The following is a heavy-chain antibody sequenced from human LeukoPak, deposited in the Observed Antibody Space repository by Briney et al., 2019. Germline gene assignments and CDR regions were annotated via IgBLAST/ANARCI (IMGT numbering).Heavy chain of an antibody. CDR3: AKADSGYDQYYFDY. D-gene: IGHD5-12*01. Sequence: TGGSLRLSCAASGFTFSSYAMSWVRQAPGKGLEWVSAISGSGGSTYYADSVKGRFTISRDNSKNTLYLQMNSLRAEDTAVYYCAKADSGYDQYYFDYWGQGTLVTVSS. CDR2: ISGSGGST. V-gene: IGHV3-23*01. J-gene: IGHJ4*02. CDR1: GFTFSSYA.